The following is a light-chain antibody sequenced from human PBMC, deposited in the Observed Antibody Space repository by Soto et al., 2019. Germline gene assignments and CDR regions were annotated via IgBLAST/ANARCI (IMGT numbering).Light chain of an antibody. CDR3: QQYNSYPWT. J-gene: IGKJ1*01. CDR1: QSITSW. CDR2: KAS. Sequence: DIPMTQSPSTLSASVGDRVTISCRASQSITSWLAWYQQKPGKPPNLLIYKASSLESGVPSRFSGSGSGTEFTLTISSLQPDDFATYYCQQYNSYPWTFGQGTKVEIK. V-gene: IGKV1-5*03.